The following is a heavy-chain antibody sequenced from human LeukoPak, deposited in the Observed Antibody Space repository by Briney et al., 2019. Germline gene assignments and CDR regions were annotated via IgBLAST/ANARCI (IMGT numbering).Heavy chain of an antibody. CDR1: GGSISSSDYY. CDR3: ARRPGSGWFFDY. J-gene: IGHJ4*02. V-gene: IGHV4-39*01. D-gene: IGHD6-19*01. CDR2: IHYDGTT. Sequence: SETLSLTCTVSGGSISSSDYYWGWIRQPPGKALEWIGTIHYDGTTYYNPSLKSRVTISVDTSSNQFSLKVTSVTAADTAVFYCARRPGSGWFFDYWGQGTLATVSS.